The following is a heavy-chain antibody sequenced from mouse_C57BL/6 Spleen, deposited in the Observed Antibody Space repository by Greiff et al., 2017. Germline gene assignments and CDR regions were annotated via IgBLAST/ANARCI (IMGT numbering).Heavy chain of an antibody. J-gene: IGHJ2*01. CDR1: GYTFTDYY. Sequence: EVQLQQSGPVLVKPGASVKMSCKASGYTFTDYYMNWVKQSHGKSLEWIGVINPYNGGTSYNQKFKGKATLTVDKSSSTAYMELNSLTSEDSAVYYCARRDWVFDYWGQGTTLTVSS. CDR2: INPYNGGT. V-gene: IGHV1-19*01. D-gene: IGHD4-1*01. CDR3: ARRDWVFDY.